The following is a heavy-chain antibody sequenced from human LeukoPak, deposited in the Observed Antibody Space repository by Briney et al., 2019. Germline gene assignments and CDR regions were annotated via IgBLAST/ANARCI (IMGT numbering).Heavy chain of an antibody. CDR1: GGSFSGYY. CDR2: INHSGST. J-gene: IGHJ6*03. Sequence: SETLSLTCTVYGGSFSGYYWTWIRQPPGKGLEWIGEINHSGSTNYNPSLKSRVTISVDTSKNQFSLKVSSVTAADTAVYYCARVKDPGGYYYYYYMDIWGKGDTVTVSS. V-gene: IGHV4-34*01. D-gene: IGHD3-16*01. CDR3: ARVKDPGGYYYYYYMDI.